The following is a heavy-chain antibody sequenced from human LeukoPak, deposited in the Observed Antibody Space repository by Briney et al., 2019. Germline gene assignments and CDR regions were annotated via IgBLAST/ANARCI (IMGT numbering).Heavy chain of an antibody. Sequence: SSETLSLTCAVYGGSFSGYYWSWIRQPPGKGLEWIGEINHSGSTNYNPSLKSRVTISVDTSKNQFSLKLSSVTAADTAVYYCARFRVRNKRAAAGPDYWGQGTLVTASS. CDR2: INHSGST. CDR1: GGSFSGYY. V-gene: IGHV4-34*01. D-gene: IGHD6-13*01. CDR3: ARFRVRNKRAAAGPDY. J-gene: IGHJ4*02.